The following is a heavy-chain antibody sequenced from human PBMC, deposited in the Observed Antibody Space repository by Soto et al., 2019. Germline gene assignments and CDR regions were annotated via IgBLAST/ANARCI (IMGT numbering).Heavy chain of an antibody. Sequence: QVQLVQSGAEVKKPGASVKVSCKASGYTFTSYAMHWVRQAPGQRLEWMGWINAGNGNTKYSQKFQGRVTITRDTSASTAYIELSSLRSEDTAVYYCARSPGEDNWFDPWGQGTLVTVSS. CDR3: ARSPGEDNWFDP. CDR2: INAGNGNT. J-gene: IGHJ5*02. CDR1: GYTFTSYA. D-gene: IGHD3-10*01. V-gene: IGHV1-3*01.